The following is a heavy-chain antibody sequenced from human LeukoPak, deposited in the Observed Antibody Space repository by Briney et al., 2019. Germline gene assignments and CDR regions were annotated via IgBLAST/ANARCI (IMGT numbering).Heavy chain of an antibody. CDR1: GFTLTNFY. D-gene: IGHD4-17*01. V-gene: IGHV3-11*04. CDR2: ISSSMGNII. Sequence: CLSPSCAPSGFTLTNFYTSWVRPAPQEGLEWVSYISSSMGNIIHYADSVKGRFTIYRDNAKNSLYLQMTSLRAEDTAVYYCERVPNGDYVIWFDPWGQGTLVTVSS. J-gene: IGHJ5*02. CDR3: ERVPNGDYVIWFDP.